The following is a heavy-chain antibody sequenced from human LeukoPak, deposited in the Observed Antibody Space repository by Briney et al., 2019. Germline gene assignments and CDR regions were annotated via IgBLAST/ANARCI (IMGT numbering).Heavy chain of an antibody. D-gene: IGHD2-2*01. CDR2: IYSGGTT. CDR3: AREAAGPANLRNLDY. CDR1: GFTFSTNH. Sequence: GGSLRLSCAASGFTFSTNHMTWVRQAPGKGLEWVSVIYSGGTTYYADSVKGRFTISRDNSKNMLYLQMNSLRAEDTAVYYCAREAAGPANLRNLDYWGQGTLVTVSS. V-gene: IGHV3-66*01. J-gene: IGHJ4*02.